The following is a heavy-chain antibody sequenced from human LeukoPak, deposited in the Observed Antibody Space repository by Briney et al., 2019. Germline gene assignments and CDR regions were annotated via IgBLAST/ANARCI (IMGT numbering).Heavy chain of an antibody. V-gene: IGHV4-34*01. Sequence: PSETLSLTCAVYGGSFSGKYWTWIRQPPGKGLEWIGEITRSGSTYYNPSLKSRVTISVDTSKNQFSLKLNSVTAADTAAYYCARDLMTWGQGTLVTVSS. CDR2: ITRSGST. CDR1: GGSFSGKY. CDR3: ARDLMT. J-gene: IGHJ4*02.